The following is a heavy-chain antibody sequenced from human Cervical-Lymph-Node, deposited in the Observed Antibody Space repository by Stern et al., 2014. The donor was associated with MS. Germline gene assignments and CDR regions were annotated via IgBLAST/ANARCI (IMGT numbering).Heavy chain of an antibody. V-gene: IGHV4-4*02. CDR2: IYHSGST. CDR1: GGSISSSHW. J-gene: IGHJ4*02. Sequence: QEQLQESGPGLVKPSGTLSLTCAVSGGSISSSHWWSWVRQPPGKGLEWIGEIYHSGSTNYNPSLKSRVTISVDKSKTQFALKLSSVTAADTAVYYCARVSRGWEKYYFDYWGQGTLVTVSS. D-gene: IGHD5/OR15-5a*01. CDR3: ARVSRGWEKYYFDY.